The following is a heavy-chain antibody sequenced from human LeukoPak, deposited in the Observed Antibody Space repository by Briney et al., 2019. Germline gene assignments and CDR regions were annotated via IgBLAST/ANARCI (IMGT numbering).Heavy chain of an antibody. CDR3: ARDGELSQSDYYYGMDV. V-gene: IGHV3-30*19. CDR1: GFTFSSYG. Sequence: GRSLRLSCAASGFTFSSYGMHWVRQAPGKGLEWVAVIWYDGSNKYYADSVKGRFTISRDNSKNTLYLQMNSLRAEDTAVYYCARDGELSQSDYYYGMDVWGQGTTVTVSS. J-gene: IGHJ6*02. D-gene: IGHD3-16*02. CDR2: IWYDGSNK.